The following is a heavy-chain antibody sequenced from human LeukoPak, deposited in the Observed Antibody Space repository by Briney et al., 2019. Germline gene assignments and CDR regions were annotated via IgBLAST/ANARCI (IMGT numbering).Heavy chain of an antibody. Sequence: TGGSLRLSCAASGFTFSSYAMHWVRQAPGKGLEWVAVISYDGSNKYYADSVKGRFTISRDNSKNTLYLQMNSLRAEDTAVYYCARPSGFQMLFDAFDIWGQGTMVTVSS. D-gene: IGHD2-21*01. CDR3: ARPSGFQMLFDAFDI. J-gene: IGHJ3*02. V-gene: IGHV3-30-3*01. CDR2: ISYDGSNK. CDR1: GFTFSSYA.